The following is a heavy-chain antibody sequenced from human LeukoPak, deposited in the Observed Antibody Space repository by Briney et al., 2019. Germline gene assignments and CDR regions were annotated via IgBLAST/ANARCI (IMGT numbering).Heavy chain of an antibody. CDR1: GFTFSSYA. Sequence: PGGSLRLSCAASGFTFSSYAMHWVRQAPGKGLEWVAVISYDGSNKYYADSVKGRFTISRDNSKNTLYLQMNSLRAEDTAVYYCARVDFDWLGGAFDIWGQGTMVTVSS. CDR3: ARVDFDWLGGAFDI. CDR2: ISYDGSNK. D-gene: IGHD3-9*01. V-gene: IGHV3-30-3*01. J-gene: IGHJ3*02.